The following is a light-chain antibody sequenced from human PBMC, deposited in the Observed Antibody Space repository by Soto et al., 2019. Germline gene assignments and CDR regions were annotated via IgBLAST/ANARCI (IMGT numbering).Light chain of an antibody. CDR1: QPVIHN. Sequence: ETVLTQPPGTLSLSPGERAPLSCRARQPVIHNYLAWHQQKPGQTPRLLVYGASNRATGSPARFTGSGSGTEFTLTIGSLQSEDFAVYYCEQYNSWTVTFGQGTKVDI. J-gene: IGKJ1*01. CDR3: EQYNSWTVT. V-gene: IGKV3D-15*01. CDR2: GAS.